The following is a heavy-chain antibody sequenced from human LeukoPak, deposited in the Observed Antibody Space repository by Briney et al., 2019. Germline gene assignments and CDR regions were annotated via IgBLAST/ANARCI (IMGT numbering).Heavy chain of an antibody. CDR2: ISSGRRRI. D-gene: IGHD6-6*01. CDR1: GFYFRKCT. Sequence: GGSLRLSCAASGFYFRKCTMSWVCEAPGQGLEWGWSISSGRRRIHYADSTRDRFPISRDNAKSSVYLKMHNLRVEDTATYFCARVVLDHFWGRGTLVPVSS. J-gene: IGHJ4*02. CDR3: ARVVLDHF. V-gene: IGHV3-21*06.